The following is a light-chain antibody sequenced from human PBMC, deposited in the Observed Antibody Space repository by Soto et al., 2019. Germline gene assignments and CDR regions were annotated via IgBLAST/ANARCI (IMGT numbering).Light chain of an antibody. Sequence: EIVLTQSPATLSLSPGERATLSCRASQSVSSYLAWYQQKPGQAPRLLIYDASNRATGIPARFSGSGSGTDFTLTISSIETEDFAVYYCQQWRTFGHGTKVDIK. CDR1: QSVSSY. CDR3: QQWRT. CDR2: DAS. J-gene: IGKJ3*01. V-gene: IGKV3-11*01.